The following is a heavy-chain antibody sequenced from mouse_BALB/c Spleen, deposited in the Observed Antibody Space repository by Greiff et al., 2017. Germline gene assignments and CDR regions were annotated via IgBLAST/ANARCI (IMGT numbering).Heavy chain of an antibody. CDR3: ARGDFSGRGAMDY. Sequence: DVKLVESGGGLVKPGGSLKLSCAASGFTFSDYYMYWVRQTPEKRLEWVATISDGGSYTYYPDSVKGRFTISRDNAKNNLYLQMSSLKSEDTAMYYCARGDFSGRGAMDYWGQGTSVTVSS. CDR2: ISDGGSYT. CDR1: GFTFSDYY. J-gene: IGHJ4*01. V-gene: IGHV5-4*02. D-gene: IGHD4-1*01.